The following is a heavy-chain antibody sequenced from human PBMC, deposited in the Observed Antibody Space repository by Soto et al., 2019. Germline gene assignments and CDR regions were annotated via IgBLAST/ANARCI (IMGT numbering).Heavy chain of an antibody. CDR1: GGSISSSSYY. J-gene: IGHJ6*02. V-gene: IGHV4-39*01. CDR3: ARLIYSSGWTRYYYYYVMDV. CDR2: IYYSGST. Sequence: SETLSLTCTVSGGSISSSSYYWGWIRQPPGKGLEWIGSIYYSGSTYYNPSLKSRVTISVDTSKNQFSLKLSSVTAADTAVCYCARLIYSSGWTRYYYYYVMDVWGQGTTVTVSS. D-gene: IGHD6-19*01.